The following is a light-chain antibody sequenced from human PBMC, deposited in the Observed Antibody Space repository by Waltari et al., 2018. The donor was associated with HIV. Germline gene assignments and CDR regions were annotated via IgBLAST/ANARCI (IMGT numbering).Light chain of an antibody. Sequence: EIVLTQSPGTLSLSPGERATLSCRASQSVTSSFLSWYQQKPGQAPRLLIYGASSRATGIPDRFIGGGSGTDVTLTISRLEPENFAVYYCQQYGSSPLTFGGGTKVDIK. CDR2: GAS. J-gene: IGKJ4*01. CDR1: QSVTSSF. V-gene: IGKV3-20*01. CDR3: QQYGSSPLT.